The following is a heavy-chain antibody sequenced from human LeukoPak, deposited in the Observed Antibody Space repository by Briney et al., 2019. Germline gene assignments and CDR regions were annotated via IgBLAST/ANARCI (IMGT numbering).Heavy chain of an antibody. Sequence: PSGTLSLTCAVSGGSISSSNWWSWVRQPPGKGLEWIGEIYHSGSTNYNPSLKSRVTISVDKSKNQFSLKLSSVTAADTAVYYCARSAYYDFWSGYYTIRSSYYYYYYMDVWSKGTTVTVSS. CDR1: GGSISSSNW. J-gene: IGHJ6*03. CDR3: ARSAYYDFWSGYYTIRSSYYYYYYMDV. V-gene: IGHV4-4*02. CDR2: IYHSGST. D-gene: IGHD3-3*01.